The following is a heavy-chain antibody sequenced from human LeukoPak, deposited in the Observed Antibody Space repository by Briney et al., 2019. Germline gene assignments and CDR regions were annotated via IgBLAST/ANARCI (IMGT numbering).Heavy chain of an antibody. CDR2: ISSSSSYI. V-gene: IGHV3-21*01. D-gene: IGHD6-6*01. CDR1: GFTFSSYS. Sequence: GGSLRLSCAASGFTFSSYSMNWVRQAPGKGLEWVSSISSSSSYIYYADSVKGRFTISRDNAKNSLYLQMNSLRAEDTAVYYCARVLASSGYYYYYMDVWGKGTTVTVSS. J-gene: IGHJ6*03. CDR3: ARVLASSGYYYYYMDV.